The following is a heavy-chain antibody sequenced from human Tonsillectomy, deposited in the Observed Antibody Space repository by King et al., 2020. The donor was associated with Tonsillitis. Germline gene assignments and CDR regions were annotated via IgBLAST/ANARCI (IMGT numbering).Heavy chain of an antibody. J-gene: IGHJ2*01. Sequence: QLVQSGGGLVQPGGSLRLSCEAFGFTFSNYAMSWVRQAPEKGLEWVSATTASGGTKYYADSVTGRLTISRDNSKNTLYLQMNSLRAEDTAVYYCARDPVEMSTIPSWYFDLWGRGTLVTVSS. CDR1: GFTFSNYA. CDR2: TTASGGTK. D-gene: IGHD5-24*01. V-gene: IGHV3-23*04. CDR3: ARDPVEMSTIPSWYFDL.